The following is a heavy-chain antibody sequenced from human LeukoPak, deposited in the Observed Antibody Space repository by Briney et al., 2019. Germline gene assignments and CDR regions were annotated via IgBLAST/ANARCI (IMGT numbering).Heavy chain of an antibody. J-gene: IGHJ5*02. CDR3: ARDPGRITIYKTNWFDP. Sequence: PSETLSLTCTVSGGSISSSSYYWGWIRQPPGKGLEWIGSIYYSGSTYYNPSLKSRVTISVDTSKNQFSLKLSSVTAADTAVYYCARDPGRITIYKTNWFDPWGQGTLVTVSS. CDR2: IYYSGST. V-gene: IGHV4-39*07. D-gene: IGHD3-9*01. CDR1: GGSISSSSYY.